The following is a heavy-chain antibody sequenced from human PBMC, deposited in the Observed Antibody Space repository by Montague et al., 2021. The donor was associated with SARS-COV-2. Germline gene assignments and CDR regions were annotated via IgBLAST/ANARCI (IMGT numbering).Heavy chain of an antibody. D-gene: IGHD1-14*01. CDR2: ITRNGDST. Sequence: SLRLSCAASGSTFDDYGMSWVRQGPGKGLEWVSGITRNGDSTDFADSVKGHFTISRDNAKNSLYLQMNSLGAEDTALYYCVRGFRNGPFDVWGQGTLVSVSS. CDR3: VRGFRNGPFDV. CDR1: GSTFDDYG. V-gene: IGHV3-20*04. J-gene: IGHJ4*02.